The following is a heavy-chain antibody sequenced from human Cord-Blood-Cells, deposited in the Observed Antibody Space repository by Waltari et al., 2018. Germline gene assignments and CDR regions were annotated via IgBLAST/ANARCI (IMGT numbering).Heavy chain of an antibody. D-gene: IGHD3-16*01. J-gene: IGHJ4*02. Sequence: QVQLQESGPGLVKPSETLSLTCTVSGGSISSHYWSWIRQPPGKGLEWIGYIYYSGSTNSNPSLKSRVTISVDTSKNQFSLKRSSVTAADTAVYYCARVWGSYFDYWGQGTLVTVSS. CDR2: IYYSGST. CDR3: ARVWGSYFDY. V-gene: IGHV4-59*11. CDR1: GGSISSHY.